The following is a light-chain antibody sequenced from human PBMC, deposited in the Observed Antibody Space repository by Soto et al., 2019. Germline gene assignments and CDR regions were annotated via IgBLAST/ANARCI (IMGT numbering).Light chain of an antibody. J-gene: IGKJ1*01. Sequence: EIVLTQSPATLSLSPGERATLSCRASQSVSSRSLAWYQQKPGQAPRLLISGASSRAADIPDRFSGSGSGTDFTLTINRLEPEDFAVYYCQQYDSSPRTFGQGTKGDIK. CDR3: QQYDSSPRT. CDR1: QSVSSRS. V-gene: IGKV3-20*01. CDR2: GAS.